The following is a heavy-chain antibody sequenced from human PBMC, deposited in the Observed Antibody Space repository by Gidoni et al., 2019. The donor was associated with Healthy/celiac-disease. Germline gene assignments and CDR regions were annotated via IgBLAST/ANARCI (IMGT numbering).Heavy chain of an antibody. J-gene: IGHJ4*02. V-gene: IGHV1-2*02. CDR1: GYTFTGYY. CDR3: ARDTGAMAEFDY. Sequence: HVQLVQSGAEVKKPGASVKVSCKASGYTFTGYYVHWVRQAPGQGLEWMGWINHNSGGTNYGQKFQGRVTMTRDTSISTAYMELSRLRSDDTAVYYCARDTGAMAEFDYWGQGTLVTVSS. D-gene: IGHD5-18*01. CDR2: INHNSGGT.